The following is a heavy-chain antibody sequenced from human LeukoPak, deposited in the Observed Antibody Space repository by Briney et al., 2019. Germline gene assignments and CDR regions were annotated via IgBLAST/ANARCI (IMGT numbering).Heavy chain of an antibody. J-gene: IGHJ6*03. D-gene: IGHD1-14*01. CDR2: ISGSGSNT. Sequence: GGSLRLSCAASGFTFTTYGTIWVRQAPGKGLEWVSGISGSGSNTYYADSAKGRLTSSRDSSKETVYLQMNSLRAEDTAVYYCAKNGEPYYYMDVWGKGTTVTVSS. V-gene: IGHV3-23*01. CDR1: GFTFTTYG. CDR3: AKNGEPYYYMDV.